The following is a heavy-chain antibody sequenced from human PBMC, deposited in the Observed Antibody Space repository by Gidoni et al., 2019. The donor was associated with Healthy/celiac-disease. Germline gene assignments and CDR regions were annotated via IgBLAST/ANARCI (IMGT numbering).Heavy chain of an antibody. J-gene: IGHJ4*02. D-gene: IGHD6-19*01. CDR3: AREGGLPGYSSGWYDY. CDR2: ISYDGSNK. Sequence: QAPLVESAGGVVQPGRPLRLPCTAPGSTSSSYARRWVRQAPGKGLAWVAVISYDGSNKYYADSVKGRFTISRDNSKNTLYLQMNSLRAEDTAVYYCAREGGLPGYSSGWYDYWGQGTLVTVSS. V-gene: IGHV3-30-3*01. CDR1: GSTSSSYA.